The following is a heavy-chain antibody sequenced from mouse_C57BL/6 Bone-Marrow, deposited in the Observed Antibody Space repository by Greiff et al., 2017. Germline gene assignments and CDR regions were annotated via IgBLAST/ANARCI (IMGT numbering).Heavy chain of an antibody. Sequence: DVKLVESGGDLVKPGGSLKLSCAASGFTFSSYGMSWVRQTPDKRLEWVATISSGGSYTYYPDSVKGRFTISRDNAKNTLYLQMSSLKSEDTAMYYCARRVHLSGYFDVWGTGTTVTVSS. D-gene: IGHD1-1*01. CDR2: ISSGGSYT. J-gene: IGHJ1*03. CDR1: GFTFSSYG. V-gene: IGHV5-6*02. CDR3: ARRVHLSGYFDV.